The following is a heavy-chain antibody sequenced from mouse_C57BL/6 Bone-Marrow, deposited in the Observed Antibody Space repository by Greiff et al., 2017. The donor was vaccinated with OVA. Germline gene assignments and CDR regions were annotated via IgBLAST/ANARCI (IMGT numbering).Heavy chain of an antibody. V-gene: IGHV1-4*01. CDR3: ARCTTVVAWIAY. CDR2: INPSSGYT. D-gene: IGHD1-1*01. CDR1: GYTFTSYT. J-gene: IGHJ3*01. Sequence: QVQLKESGAELARPGASVKMSCKASGYTFTSYTMHWVKQRPGQGLEWIGYINPSSGYTKYNQKFKDKATLTADKSASTAYMQLSSLTSEDSAVNYCARCTTVVAWIAYWGQGTLVTVSA.